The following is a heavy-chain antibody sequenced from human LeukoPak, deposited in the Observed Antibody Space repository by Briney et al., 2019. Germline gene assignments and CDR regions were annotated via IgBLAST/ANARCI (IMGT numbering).Heavy chain of an antibody. V-gene: IGHV3-21*01. CDR1: GSTFSSYS. J-gene: IGHJ4*02. Sequence: GGSLRLSCAASGSTFSSYSMNWVRQAPGKGLEWVSSISSSSSYIYYADSVKGRFTISRDNAKNSLYLQMNSLRAEDTAVYYCANSVATWDFDYWGQGTLVTVSS. CDR3: ANSVATWDFDY. D-gene: IGHD1-26*01. CDR2: ISSSSSYI.